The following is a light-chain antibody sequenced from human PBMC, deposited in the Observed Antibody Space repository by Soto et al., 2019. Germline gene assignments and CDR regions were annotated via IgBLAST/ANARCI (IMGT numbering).Light chain of an antibody. CDR3: QQQRT. Sequence: EIVLTQSPATLSLSPGERATLSCRASQSVSSYLAWYQQKPGQAPRLLIYDASNRATGIPARFSGSGSGTDFPLTISSLEPEDFAVYYCQQQRTFGPGTKVDIK. V-gene: IGKV3-11*01. J-gene: IGKJ3*01. CDR1: QSVSSY. CDR2: DAS.